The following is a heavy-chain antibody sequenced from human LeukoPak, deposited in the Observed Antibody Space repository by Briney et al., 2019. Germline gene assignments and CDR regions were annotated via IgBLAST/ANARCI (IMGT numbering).Heavy chain of an antibody. D-gene: IGHD2-15*01. V-gene: IGHV4-34*01. J-gene: IGHJ5*02. CDR3: ARLRGYCSGGSCSGGWFDP. CDR1: GGSFSGYY. Sequence: PSETLSLTCAVSGGSFSGYYWSWIRQPPGKGLEWIGEINHSGSTNYNPSLKSRVTISVDTSKNQFSLKLSSVTAADTAVYYCARLRGYCSGGSCSGGWFDPWGQGTLVTVSS. CDR2: INHSGST.